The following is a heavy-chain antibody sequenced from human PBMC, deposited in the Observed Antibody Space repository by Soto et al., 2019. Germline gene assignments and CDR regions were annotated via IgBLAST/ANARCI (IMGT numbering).Heavy chain of an antibody. J-gene: IGHJ4*02. Sequence: HPGGSLRLSCAASGFTFSSYGMHWVRQAPGKGLEWVAVISYDGSNKYYADSVKGRFTISRDNSKNTLYLQMNSLRAEDTAVYYCAKDPDRYYYDSSGYFDYWGQGTLVTVSS. D-gene: IGHD3-22*01. CDR1: GFTFSSYG. V-gene: IGHV3-30*18. CDR2: ISYDGSNK. CDR3: AKDPDRYYYDSSGYFDY.